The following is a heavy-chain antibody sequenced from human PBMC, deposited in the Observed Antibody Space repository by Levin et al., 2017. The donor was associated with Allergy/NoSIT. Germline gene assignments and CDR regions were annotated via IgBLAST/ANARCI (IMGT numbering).Heavy chain of an antibody. Sequence: ASVKVSCKASGGTFSSYAISWVRQAPGQGLEWMGGIIPIFGTANYAQKFQGRVTITADESTSTAYMELSSLRSEDTAVYYCARGVDIVTQWAFDIWGQGTMVTVSS. CDR2: IIPIFGTA. J-gene: IGHJ3*02. D-gene: IGHD5-12*01. CDR3: ARGVDIVTQWAFDI. CDR1: GGTFSSYA. V-gene: IGHV1-69*13.